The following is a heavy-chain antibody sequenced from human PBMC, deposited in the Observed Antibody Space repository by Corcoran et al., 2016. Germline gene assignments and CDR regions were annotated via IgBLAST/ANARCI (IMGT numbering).Heavy chain of an antibody. V-gene: IGHV1-2*02. J-gene: IGHJ4*02. Sequence: QVQLVQSGADVKKPGASVKASCKASGYAFTGYYVQWVRQAPGQGPEWRGWIKANSGGTHYAQGFQGRVTMTRDTSISTAYMELSRLRSDDTAVYYCVRLLEGDYYFDYWGQGIQVTVSS. CDR2: IKANSGGT. D-gene: IGHD2-21*02. CDR3: VRLLEGDYYFDY. CDR1: GYAFTGYY.